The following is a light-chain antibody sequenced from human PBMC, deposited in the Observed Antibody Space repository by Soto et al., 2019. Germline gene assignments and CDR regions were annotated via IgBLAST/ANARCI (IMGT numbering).Light chain of an antibody. J-gene: IGLJ1*01. CDR1: SSDVGGYKY. CDR3: SSYTSSSPCV. Sequence: QSVLTQPASVSGSPGQSVTISCTGTSSDVGGYKYVSWYQQYPGKAPKLMIYEVSNRPSGVSNRFSGSKSGNTASLTISGLQAEEEADYYCSSYTSSSPCVFGTGTKVTVL. CDR2: EVS. V-gene: IGLV2-14*01.